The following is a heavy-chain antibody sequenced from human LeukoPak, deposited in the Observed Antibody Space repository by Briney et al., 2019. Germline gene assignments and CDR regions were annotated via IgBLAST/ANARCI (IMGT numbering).Heavy chain of an antibody. Sequence: GGSLRLSCAASGFTFSSYSMNWVRQAPGKGLEWVANIKQDGSEKYYVDSVKGRFTISRDNAKNSLYLQMNSLRAEDTAVYYCARVSGYSYGYDYWGQGTLVTVSS. CDR3: ARVSGYSYGYDY. D-gene: IGHD5-18*01. CDR2: IKQDGSEK. CDR1: GFTFSSYS. J-gene: IGHJ4*02. V-gene: IGHV3-7*01.